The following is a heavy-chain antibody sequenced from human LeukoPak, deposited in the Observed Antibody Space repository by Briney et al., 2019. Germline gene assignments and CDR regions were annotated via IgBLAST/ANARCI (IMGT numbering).Heavy chain of an antibody. CDR2: IYYSGST. V-gene: IGHV4-61*01. D-gene: IGHD3-3*01. CDR1: GGSVSSGSYY. CDR3: ARVASGYDVFDI. Sequence: SVTLSLTCTVSGGSVSSGSYYWSSIRQPPGRGLEWIGYIYYSGSTNYNPSLKSRVTISVDTSKNQFSLKLSSVTAADTAVFYCARVASGYDVFDIWGQGTMVTVSS. J-gene: IGHJ3*02.